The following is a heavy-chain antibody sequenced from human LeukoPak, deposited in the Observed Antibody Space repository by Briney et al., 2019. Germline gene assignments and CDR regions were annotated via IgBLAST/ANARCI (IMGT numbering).Heavy chain of an antibody. CDR1: GGSISSYY. J-gene: IGHJ3*02. D-gene: IGHD6-19*01. CDR2: IYSSGST. Sequence: SETLSLTCTVSGGSISSYYWSWIRQPPGKGLEWIGYIYSSGSTNYNPSPKSRVTISVDTSMHQFSLKLSSVTAADTAVYYCARRLAVTGSPAFDIWGQGTMVTVSS. CDR3: ARRLAVTGSPAFDI. V-gene: IGHV4-59*08.